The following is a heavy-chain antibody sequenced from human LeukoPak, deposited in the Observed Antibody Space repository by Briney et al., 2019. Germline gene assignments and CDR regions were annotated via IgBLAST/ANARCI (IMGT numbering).Heavy chain of an antibody. Sequence: GGSLRLSCAASGFTFSSYGMHWVRQAPGKGLEWVAVIWYDGSNKYYADSVKGRFTISRDNSKNTLYLQMNSLRAEDTAVYYCARRTYYYDSGALYYYGMDVWGQGTTVTVSS. CDR1: GFTFSSYG. D-gene: IGHD3-22*01. CDR3: ARRTYYYDSGALYYYGMDV. CDR2: IWYDGSNK. V-gene: IGHV3-33*01. J-gene: IGHJ6*02.